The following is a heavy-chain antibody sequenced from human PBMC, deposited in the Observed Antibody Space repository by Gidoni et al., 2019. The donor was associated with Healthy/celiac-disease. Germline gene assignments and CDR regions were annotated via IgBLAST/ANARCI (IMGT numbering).Heavy chain of an antibody. V-gene: IGHV1-46*01. D-gene: IGHD5-12*01. J-gene: IGHJ5*02. Sequence: QVQLVQSGAEVKKPGASVKVSCKASGYTFTSYYMHWVRQAPGQGLEWMGIINPSGGSTSYAQKFQGRVTMTRDTSTSTVYMELSSLRSEDTAVYYCARDPKRRSRDGYNSWFDPWGQGTLVTVSS. CDR1: GYTFTSYY. CDR3: ARDPKRRSRDGYNSWFDP. CDR2: INPSGGST.